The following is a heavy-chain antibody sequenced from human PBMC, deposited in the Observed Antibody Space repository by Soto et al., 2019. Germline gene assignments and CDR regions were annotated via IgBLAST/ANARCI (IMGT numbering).Heavy chain of an antibody. Sequence: PGESLKISCEAFGYSFTTYWFAWLRQVPGKGLEWMGIFHPGDSGAAYSPSFEGQVTISVDKSVNTAYLHLSSLKASDTAIYYCARHAAISHWSHFDYWGQGTPVTVSS. V-gene: IGHV5-51*01. D-gene: IGHD2-8*02. CDR1: GYSFTTYW. CDR2: FHPGDSGA. CDR3: ARHAAISHWSHFDY. J-gene: IGHJ4*02.